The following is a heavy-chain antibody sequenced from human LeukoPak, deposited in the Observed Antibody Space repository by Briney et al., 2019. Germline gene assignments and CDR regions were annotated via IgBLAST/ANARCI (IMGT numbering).Heavy chain of an antibody. D-gene: IGHD6-13*01. CDR1: GFTFDDYA. V-gene: IGHV3-9*01. Sequence: SLRLSCAASGFTFDDYAMHWVRQAPGKGLEWVSGISWNSGSIGYADSVKGRFTISRDNAKNSLYLQMNSPRAEDTALYYCAKDKSPRAAAGIDYWGQGTLVTVSS. CDR3: AKDKSPRAAAGIDY. J-gene: IGHJ4*02. CDR2: ISWNSGSI.